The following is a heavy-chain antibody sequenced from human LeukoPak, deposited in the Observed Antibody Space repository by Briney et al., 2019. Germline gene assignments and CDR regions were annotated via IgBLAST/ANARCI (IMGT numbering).Heavy chain of an antibody. J-gene: IGHJ5*02. Sequence: SETLSLTCTVSGGSISSYYWSWIRQPPGKGLEWIGYIYYSGSTYYNPSLKSRVTISVDTSKNQFSLKLSSVTAADTAVYYCARDPNRRYDFWSGYYPDWFDPWGQGTLVTVSS. D-gene: IGHD3-3*01. CDR2: IYYSGST. V-gene: IGHV4-59*12. CDR3: ARDPNRRYDFWSGYYPDWFDP. CDR1: GGSISSYY.